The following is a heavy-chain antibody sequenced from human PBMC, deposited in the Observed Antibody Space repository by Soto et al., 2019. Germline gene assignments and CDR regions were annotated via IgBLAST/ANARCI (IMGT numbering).Heavy chain of an antibody. CDR1: GFTFSSYG. CDR3: AREWELSSSYYGMDV. D-gene: IGHD1-26*01. J-gene: IGHJ6*02. CDR2: IWYDGSNK. Sequence: VGSLRLSCAASGFTFSSYGIHWVRQAPGKGLEWVAVIWYDGSNKYYADSVKGRFTISRDNSKNTLYLQMNSLRAEDTAVYYCAREWELSSSYYGMDVWGQGTTVTVS. V-gene: IGHV3-33*01.